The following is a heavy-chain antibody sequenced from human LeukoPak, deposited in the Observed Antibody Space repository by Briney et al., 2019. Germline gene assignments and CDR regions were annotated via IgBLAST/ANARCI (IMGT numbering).Heavy chain of an antibody. D-gene: IGHD3-16*02. CDR2: IYYSGST. CDR1: GGSISSGDYY. V-gene: IGHV4-30-4*08. Sequence: SETLSLTCTVSGGSISSGDYYWSWMRQPPGKGLEWIRYIYYSGSTYYNPSLKSRVTISVDTSKNQFSLKLSSVTAADTAVYYCARSYYDYVWGSYRYVSPHFDYWGQGTLFAVSS. J-gene: IGHJ4*02. CDR3: ARSYYDYVWGSYRYVSPHFDY.